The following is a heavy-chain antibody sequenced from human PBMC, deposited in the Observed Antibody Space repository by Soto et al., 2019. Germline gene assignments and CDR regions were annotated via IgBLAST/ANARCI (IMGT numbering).Heavy chain of an antibody. Sequence: GGSLRLSCAASGFTFRSFTMNWVRQAPGKGLEWVSTISSNSAYIYYTDALRGRFTISRDNAKNSLHLQVNSLRAEDTAVYYCTRDASRDSSARGWFDPWGPGTLVTVSS. CDR1: GFTFRSFT. CDR3: TRDASRDSSARGWFDP. D-gene: IGHD6-13*01. J-gene: IGHJ5*02. V-gene: IGHV3-21*01. CDR2: ISSNSAYI.